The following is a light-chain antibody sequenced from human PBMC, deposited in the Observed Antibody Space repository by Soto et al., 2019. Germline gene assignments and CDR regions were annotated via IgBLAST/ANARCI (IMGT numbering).Light chain of an antibody. Sequence: IVLTHSPDTLTLPPLSAATLSWRASKSVSNTYLAWYQHKPGQAPRLLIHAASSLATAIPDRFSGSGSGTEFTLIINRLEPEDFALYYCQHYGKSIIFGQGTRLEI. CDR3: QHYGKSII. V-gene: IGKV3-20*01. CDR1: KSVSNTY. CDR2: AAS. J-gene: IGKJ5*01.